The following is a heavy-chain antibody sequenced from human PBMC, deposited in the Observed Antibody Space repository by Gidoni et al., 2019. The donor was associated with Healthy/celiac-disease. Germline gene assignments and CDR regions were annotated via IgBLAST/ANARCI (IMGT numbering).Heavy chain of an antibody. D-gene: IGHD3-22*01. Sequence: QVQLVQSGAEVKKPGASVKVSCKAYGYTFTSYYMHWVRQAPGQGLEWMGIINPSGGSTSYAQKFQGRVTMTRDTSTSTVYMELSSLRSEDTAVYYCARDSGGYYDSSKGLDYWGQGTLVTVSS. CDR1: GYTFTSYY. CDR3: ARDSGGYYDSSKGLDY. CDR2: INPSGGST. V-gene: IGHV1-46*01. J-gene: IGHJ4*02.